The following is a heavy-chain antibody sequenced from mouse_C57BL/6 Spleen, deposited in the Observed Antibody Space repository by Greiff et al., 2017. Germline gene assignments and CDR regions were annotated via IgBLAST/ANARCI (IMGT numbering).Heavy chain of an antibody. V-gene: IGHV6-3*01. CDR1: GFTFSNYW. D-gene: IGHD2-2*01. Sequence: EVKVEESGGGLVQPGGSMKLSCVASGFTFSNYWMNWVRQSPEKGLEWVAQIRLKSDNYATHYAESVKGRFTISRDDSKSSVYLQMNNLRAEDTGIYYCTGPLGLYFDYWGQGTTLTVSS. CDR3: TGPLGLYFDY. J-gene: IGHJ2*01. CDR2: IRLKSDNYAT.